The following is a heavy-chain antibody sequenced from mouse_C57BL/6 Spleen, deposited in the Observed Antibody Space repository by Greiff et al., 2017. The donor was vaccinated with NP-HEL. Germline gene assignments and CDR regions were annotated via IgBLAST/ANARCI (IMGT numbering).Heavy chain of an antibody. CDR3: ARRDYYGIGNY. D-gene: IGHD1-1*01. CDR2: ISSGSSTI. CDR1: GFTFSDYG. V-gene: IGHV5-17*01. J-gene: IGHJ2*01. Sequence: EVMLVESGGGLVKPGGSLKLSCAASGFTFSDYGMHWVRQAPEKGLEWVAYISSGSSTIYYADTVKGRFTISRDNAKNPLFLQMTSLRSEDTAMFYCARRDYYGIGNYWGQGTTLTVSS.